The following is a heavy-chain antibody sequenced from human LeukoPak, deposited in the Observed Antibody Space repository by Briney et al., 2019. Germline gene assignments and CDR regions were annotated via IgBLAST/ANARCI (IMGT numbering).Heavy chain of an antibody. J-gene: IGHJ4*02. D-gene: IGHD2-2*01. V-gene: IGHV3-30*02. Sequence: GGSLRLSCAASGFTFSSYGMHWVRQAPGKGLEWVAFIRYDGSNKYYADSVKGRFTISRDNSKNTLYLQMNSLRAEDTAVYYCAKDHCSSTSCYYFDYWGQGTLVTVSS. CDR2: IRYDGSNK. CDR3: AKDHCSSTSCYYFDY. CDR1: GFTFSSYG.